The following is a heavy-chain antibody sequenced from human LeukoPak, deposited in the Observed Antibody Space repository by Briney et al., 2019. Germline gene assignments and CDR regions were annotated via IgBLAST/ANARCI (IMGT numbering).Heavy chain of an antibody. CDR1: GFTFSGSA. V-gene: IGHV3-73*01. CDR2: IRSKANSYAT. J-gene: IGHJ4*02. Sequence: GGSLRLSCAASGFTFSGSAMHWVRQASGKGLEWVGRIRSKANSYATAYAASVKGRFTISRDDSKNTAYLQMNSLKTEDTAVYYCTTSIYDSSGYDFNYWGQGTLVTVSS. D-gene: IGHD3-22*01. CDR3: TTSIYDSSGYDFNY.